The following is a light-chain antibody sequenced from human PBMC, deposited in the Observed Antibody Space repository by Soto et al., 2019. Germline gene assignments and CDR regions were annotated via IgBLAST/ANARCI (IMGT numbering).Light chain of an antibody. CDR1: QSISSY. CDR2: AAS. V-gene: IGKV1-39*01. CDR3: KQSYSTLLT. Sequence: DIQITQSPSSLSASVGDRFTITCLASQSISSYLNWYQQKPGKAPKLLIYAASSLQSGVPSRFSGSGSGTDFTLTISSLQPEDFATCYCKQSYSTLLTFGGGTKVDI. J-gene: IGKJ4*01.